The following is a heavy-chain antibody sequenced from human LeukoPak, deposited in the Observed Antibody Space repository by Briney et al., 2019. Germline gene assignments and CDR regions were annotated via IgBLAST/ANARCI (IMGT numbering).Heavy chain of an antibody. Sequence: PGGSLRLSCEASGFTFISYGMHWVRQAPGKGLEWVALIWFDGSNKYYADSVKGRSTISRDNSKNTLYLQMNSLRAEDTAVYYCARFGNPYGDYVPGFYGLEYWGQGTLVTVSS. D-gene: IGHD4-17*01. CDR3: ARFGNPYGDYVPGFYGLEY. CDR2: IWFDGSNK. V-gene: IGHV3-33*01. J-gene: IGHJ4*02. CDR1: GFTFISYG.